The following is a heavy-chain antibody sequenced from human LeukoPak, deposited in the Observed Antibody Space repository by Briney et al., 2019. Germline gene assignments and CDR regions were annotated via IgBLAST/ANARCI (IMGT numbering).Heavy chain of an antibody. V-gene: IGHV3-74*01. CDR1: GFTFSGYS. CDR3: VKARLATISDY. CDR2: INTDGSTT. J-gene: IGHJ4*02. Sequence: PGGSLRLSCAASGFTFSGYSMHWVRQAPGKGLVWVSRINTDGSTTTYADSVKGRFTISRDNAKNTLYLQMSSLRAEDTAVYYCVKARLATISDYWGQGTLVTVSS. D-gene: IGHD5-24*01.